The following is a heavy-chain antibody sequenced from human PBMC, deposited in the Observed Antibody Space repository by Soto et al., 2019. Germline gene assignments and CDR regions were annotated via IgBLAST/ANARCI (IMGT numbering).Heavy chain of an antibody. CDR2: ISSSGSTI. Sequence: PGGSLRLSCAASGFTFSSYEMNWVRQAPGKGLEWVSYISSSGSTIYYADSVKGRFTISRDNAKNSLYLQMNSLRAEDTAVYYCASYGDEDAFDIWGQGTMVTVSS. D-gene: IGHD4-17*01. V-gene: IGHV3-48*03. J-gene: IGHJ3*02. CDR3: ASYGDEDAFDI. CDR1: GFTFSSYE.